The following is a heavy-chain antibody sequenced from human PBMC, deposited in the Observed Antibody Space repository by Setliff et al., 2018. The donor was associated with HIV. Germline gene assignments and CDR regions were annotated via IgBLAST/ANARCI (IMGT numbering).Heavy chain of an antibody. D-gene: IGHD6-6*01. CDR3: VRAEYSSSSDWFAP. CDR1: GGSISSEGYY. CDR2: IYYSGNT. J-gene: IGHJ5*02. Sequence: SETLSLTCTVSGGSISSEGYYWSWIRQHPGKGLEWIGYIYYSGNTYYSPSLKSRLTISVDPSKNQFSLKLRSVTAADTAVYYCVRAEYSSSSDWFAPWGQGALVTVSS. V-gene: IGHV4-31*03.